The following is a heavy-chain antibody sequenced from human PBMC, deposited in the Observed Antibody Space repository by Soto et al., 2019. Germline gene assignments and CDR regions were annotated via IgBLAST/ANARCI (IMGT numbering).Heavy chain of an antibody. V-gene: IGHV4-59*08. CDR1: GGSIGSYY. D-gene: IGHD6-6*01. J-gene: IGHJ6*03. CDR3: ASLPRAARYNYYYYMDV. Sequence: SETLSLTCTVSGGSIGSYYWSWIRQPPGKGLEWIGYIYYSGSTNYNPSLKSRVTISVDTSKNQFSLKLSSVTAADTAVYYCASLPRAARYNYYYYMDVWGKGTTVTVSS. CDR2: IYYSGST.